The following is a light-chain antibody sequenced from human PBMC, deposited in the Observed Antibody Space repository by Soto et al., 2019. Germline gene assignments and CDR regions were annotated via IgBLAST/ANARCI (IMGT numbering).Light chain of an antibody. CDR3: CSDAGSYIV. V-gene: IGLV2-11*01. Sequence: QSALTQPRSVSGSPGQSVTVSCTGTSSDVGGYNYVSWCQQHPGKAPKLMIYDVSKRPSGVPGRFSGSKSGNTASLTISGLQAEDEADYYCCSDAGSYIVFGGGTQLTVL. J-gene: IGLJ2*01. CDR2: DVS. CDR1: SSDVGGYNY.